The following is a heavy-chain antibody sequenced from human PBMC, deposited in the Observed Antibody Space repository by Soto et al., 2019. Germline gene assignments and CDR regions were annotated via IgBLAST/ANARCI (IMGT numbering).Heavy chain of an antibody. Sequence: PSETLSLTCTVSGGSISSSSYYWGWIRQPPGKGLEWIGSIYYSGSTYYNPSLKSRVTISVDTSKNQFSLKLSSVTAADTAVYYCASGRWDGLEQREGCFDIWGQGTMVTVSS. J-gene: IGHJ3*02. CDR2: IYYSGST. D-gene: IGHD1-1*01. CDR1: GGSISSSSYY. V-gene: IGHV4-39*01. CDR3: ASGRWDGLEQREGCFDI.